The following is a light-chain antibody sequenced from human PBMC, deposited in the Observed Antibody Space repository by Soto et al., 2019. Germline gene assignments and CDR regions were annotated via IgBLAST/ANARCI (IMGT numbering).Light chain of an antibody. CDR3: ATWDDSLNGFYV. CDR2: EVS. V-gene: IGLV2-14*01. J-gene: IGLJ1*01. Sequence: QSVLTQPASVSGSPGQSITISCTGTSSDVGGYNYVSWYQQHPGKAPKLMIYEVSNRPSGVSNRFSGSKSGNTASLTISGLRSDDEADYFCATWDDSLNGFYVFGTGTKV. CDR1: SSDVGGYNY.